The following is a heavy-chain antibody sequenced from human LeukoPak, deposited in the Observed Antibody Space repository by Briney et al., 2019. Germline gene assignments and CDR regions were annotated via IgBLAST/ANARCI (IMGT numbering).Heavy chain of an antibody. D-gene: IGHD3-9*01. V-gene: IGHV3-74*01. CDR2: VNSDGSST. CDR3: VRDSTRYVPDY. J-gene: IGHJ4*02. CDR1: GFPFGGYW. Sequence: GGSLRLSCAASGFPFGGYWMYWVRRAPGKGLVWVSRVNSDGSSTAYADYVKGRFIISRDNAKGTLYLQMNNLTVEDTAVYYGVRDSTRYVPDYWGQGTLVTVSS.